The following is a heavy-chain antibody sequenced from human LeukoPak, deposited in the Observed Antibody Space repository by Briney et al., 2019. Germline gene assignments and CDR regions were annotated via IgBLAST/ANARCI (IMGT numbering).Heavy chain of an antibody. CDR3: AGERFASDYYMDV. J-gene: IGHJ6*03. Sequence: PGGSLRLSCAASGFIFNDYGMAWVRQAPGKGLERVSGINWNGGTTVYADSVKGRFTISRDNAKNSLYLQLDSLRAEDTAMYYCAGERFASDYYMDVWGKGTTVTVSS. D-gene: IGHD3-10*01. V-gene: IGHV3-20*04. CDR1: GFIFNDYG. CDR2: INWNGGTT.